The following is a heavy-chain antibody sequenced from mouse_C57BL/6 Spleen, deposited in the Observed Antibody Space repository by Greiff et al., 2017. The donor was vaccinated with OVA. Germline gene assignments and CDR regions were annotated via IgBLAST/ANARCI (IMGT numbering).Heavy chain of an antibody. CDR2: IYPGNSAP. V-gene: IGHV1-5*01. J-gene: IGHJ2*01. CDR1: GYTFTSYW. CDR3: TEGGCDY. Sequence: VQLQQSGTVLARPGASVKMSCTTSGYTFTSYWMPWVHQRPGQGLDWLGAIYPGNSAPSYNQKFKGKAKLTAVTSASTAYMELSSLTNEDSAVYDGTEGGCDYWGQGTTLTVSS.